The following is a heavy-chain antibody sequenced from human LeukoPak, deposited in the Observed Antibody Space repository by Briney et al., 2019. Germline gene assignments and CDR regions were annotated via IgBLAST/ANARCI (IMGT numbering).Heavy chain of an antibody. Sequence: SETLSLTCTVSGGSISSYCWSWIRQPPGKGLEWIGYIYYSGSTNYNPSLKSRVTISVDTSKNQFSLKLSSVTAADTAVYYCARDVFGYCSSTSCPHGFDIWGQGTMVTVSS. D-gene: IGHD2-2*01. V-gene: IGHV4-59*01. CDR1: GGSISSYC. J-gene: IGHJ3*02. CDR2: IYYSGST. CDR3: ARDVFGYCSSTSCPHGFDI.